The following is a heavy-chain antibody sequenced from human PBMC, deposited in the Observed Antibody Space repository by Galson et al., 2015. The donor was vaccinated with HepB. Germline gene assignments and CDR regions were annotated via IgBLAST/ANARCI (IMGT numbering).Heavy chain of an antibody. D-gene: IGHD3-3*01. V-gene: IGHV3-23*01. CDR2: ISGSGTYT. Sequence: SLRLSCAASGFTFARDAMIWVRQAPGKGLEWVSVISGSGTYTNYADSVKGRFTISRDNSKNSLYLQMNTLRAEDTAVYYCAKGPDFLLPRADYWGQGTLVTVSS. J-gene: IGHJ4*02. CDR3: AKGPDFLLPRADY. CDR1: GFTFARDA.